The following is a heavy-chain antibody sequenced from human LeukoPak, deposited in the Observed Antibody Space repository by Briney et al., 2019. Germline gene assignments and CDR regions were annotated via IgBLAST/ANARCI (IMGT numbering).Heavy chain of an antibody. V-gene: IGHV3-30*18. CDR2: ISYDGSNK. J-gene: IGHJ4*02. CDR3: AKDLRLVRVLDY. CDR1: GFTFSSYG. D-gene: IGHD6-19*01. Sequence: GGSLRLSCAASGFTFSSYGMHWVRQAPGKRLEWVAVISYDGSNKYYADSVKGRFTISRDNSKNTLYLQMNSLRGEDTAVYYCAKDLRLVRVLDYWGQGTLVTVSS.